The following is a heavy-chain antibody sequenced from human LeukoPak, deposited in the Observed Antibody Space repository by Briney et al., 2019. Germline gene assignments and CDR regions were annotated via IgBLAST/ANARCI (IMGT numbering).Heavy chain of an antibody. Sequence: ASETLSLTCTVSGGSISSYYWNWIRQPPGKGREWIGCISDTGTTKYNPAFKSRVTISVDTSKNQFSLKLTSVTAADTAVYFCATGYYEPFEKWGQGTLVSVSS. CDR2: ISDTGTT. CDR1: GGSISSYY. CDR3: ATGYYEPFEK. D-gene: IGHD3-22*01. V-gene: IGHV4-59*12. J-gene: IGHJ4*02.